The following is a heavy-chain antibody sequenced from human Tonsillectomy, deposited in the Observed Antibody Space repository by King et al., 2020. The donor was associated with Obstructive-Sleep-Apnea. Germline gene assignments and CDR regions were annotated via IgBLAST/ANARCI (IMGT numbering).Heavy chain of an antibody. CDR2: ISYDGSNK. CDR3: AREILDYHDAFDI. V-gene: IGHV3-30*04. Sequence: VQLVESGGGVVQPGRSLRLSCAASGFTFSSYAMHWVRQAPGKGLEWVAVISYDGSNKYYADSVKGRFPISRDNSKKTLYLQMNRLRAEDTAVYYCAREILDYHDAFDIWGQGTMVTVSS. CDR1: GFTFSSYA. J-gene: IGHJ3*02. D-gene: IGHD4-11*01.